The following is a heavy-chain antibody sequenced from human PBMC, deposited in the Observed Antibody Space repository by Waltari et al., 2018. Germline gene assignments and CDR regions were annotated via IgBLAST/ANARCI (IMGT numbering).Heavy chain of an antibody. CDR3: ARGYGDYSVY. Sequence: EVQLLESGGGLVQPGGSLRLSCAASGFTFSNYAMCWVRQAPGKGLGGVSAIRSDRSVTLYAESVKGRFTISRDNSKNMLFLQMNSLSVEDTAIYYCARGYGDYSVYWGQGTLATVSS. CDR2: IRSDRSVT. J-gene: IGHJ4*02. D-gene: IGHD4-17*01. CDR1: GFTFSNYA. V-gene: IGHV3-23*01.